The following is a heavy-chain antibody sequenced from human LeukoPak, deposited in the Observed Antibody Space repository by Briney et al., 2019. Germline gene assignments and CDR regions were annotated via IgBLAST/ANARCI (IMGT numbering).Heavy chain of an antibody. J-gene: IGHJ5*02. CDR1: GFTFSDYF. Sequence: GGSLRLSCAASGFTFSDYFMAWIRQAPGKGLEWVSYISSSSDNKNYADSVKGRFTISRDNAKNSLSLQMNSLRAEDTAVYYCARGIHKTHCTTTSCYINWFDPWGQGTLVTVSS. V-gene: IGHV3-11*06. CDR2: ISSSSDNK. CDR3: ARGIHKTHCTTTSCYINWFDP. D-gene: IGHD2-2*02.